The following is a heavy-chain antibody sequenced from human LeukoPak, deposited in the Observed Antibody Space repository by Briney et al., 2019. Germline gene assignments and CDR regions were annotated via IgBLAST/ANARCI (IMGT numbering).Heavy chain of an antibody. CDR1: GGSISSYY. CDR3: AREAYYDFWSGTYYYYYMDV. J-gene: IGHJ6*03. CDR2: IYTSGST. D-gene: IGHD3-3*01. Sequence: SETLSLTCTVSGGSISSYYWSWIRQPAGKGLEWIGRIYTSGSTNYNPSLKSRATMSVDTSKNQFSLKLSSVTAADTAVYYCAREAYYDFWSGTYYYYYMDVWGKGTTVTVSS. V-gene: IGHV4-4*07.